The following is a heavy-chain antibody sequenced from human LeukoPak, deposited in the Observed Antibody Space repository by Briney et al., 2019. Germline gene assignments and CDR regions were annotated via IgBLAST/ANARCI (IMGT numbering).Heavy chain of an antibody. CDR1: GFTFSSYW. CDR3: ARVGPDYGDYVPAFDI. J-gene: IGHJ3*02. CDR2: INSDGSST. V-gene: IGHV3-74*01. Sequence: GGSLRLSCAASGFTFSSYWMHWVRQAPGKGLVWVSRINSDGSSTSYADSVKGRFTISRDNAKNTLYLQMNSLRAEDTAVYYCARVGPDYGDYVPAFDIWGQGTMVTVSS. D-gene: IGHD4-17*01.